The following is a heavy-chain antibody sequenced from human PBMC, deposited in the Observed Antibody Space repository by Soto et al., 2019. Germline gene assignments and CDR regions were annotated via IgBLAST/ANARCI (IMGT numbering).Heavy chain of an antibody. D-gene: IGHD1-7*01. V-gene: IGHV1-18*01. CDR2: VSAYNGNT. J-gene: IGHJ4*02. CDR1: GYTFSNDA. Sequence: QVQLVQSGAAVKQPGASVKVSCKASGYTFSNDAITWVRQAPGQGLEWMGWVSAYNGNTNYAQKFKGRVTMTTDTSTSTAYMEIRSLRYDDTAVYFCARASRYYWNYMMYWGQGTLVTVSS. CDR3: ARASRYYWNYMMY.